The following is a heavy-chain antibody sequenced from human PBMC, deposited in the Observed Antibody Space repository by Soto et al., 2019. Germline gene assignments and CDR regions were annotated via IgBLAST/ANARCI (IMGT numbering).Heavy chain of an antibody. Sequence: PGGSLRLSCAASGFTFGTYWMNWVRQAPGKRLEWVANIKEDGSEKYYVDSVKGRFTISRDNAKNTLYLQMNSLRAEDTAVYYCARAPFMRRYCSSTSCPSSGVWGQGTLVTVSS. CDR1: GFTFGTYW. CDR2: IKEDGSEK. J-gene: IGHJ4*02. CDR3: ARAPFMRRYCSSTSCPSSGV. V-gene: IGHV3-7*01. D-gene: IGHD2-2*01.